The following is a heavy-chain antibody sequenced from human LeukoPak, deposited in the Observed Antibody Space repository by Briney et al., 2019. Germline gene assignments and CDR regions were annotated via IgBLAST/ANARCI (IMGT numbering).Heavy chain of an antibody. D-gene: IGHD2-15*01. J-gene: IGHJ5*02. CDR1: GFTFSDYY. V-gene: IGHV3-11*01. Sequence: GGSLRLSCAASGFTFSDYYMSWIRQASGKGLEWVSYISSSGSTIYYADSVKGRFTISRDNAKNSLYLQMNSLRAEYTAVYYCARDNCSGGSCYNPWGQGTLVTVSS. CDR3: ARDNCSGGSCYNP. CDR2: ISSSGSTI.